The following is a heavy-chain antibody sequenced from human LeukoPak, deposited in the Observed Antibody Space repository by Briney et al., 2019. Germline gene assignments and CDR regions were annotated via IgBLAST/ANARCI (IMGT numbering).Heavy chain of an antibody. Sequence: ASVKVSCKASGYTFTSYYMHWVRQAPGQGLEWMGIINPSGGSTSYAQTFQDRVTMTRDTSTSTVYMELSSLKSEDTAVYYCAREDVVLVDAVRYYYYGMDVWGQGTTVTVSS. CDR1: GYTFTSYY. CDR3: AREDVVLVDAVRYYYYGMDV. J-gene: IGHJ6*02. CDR2: INPSGGST. D-gene: IGHD2-8*01. V-gene: IGHV1-46*01.